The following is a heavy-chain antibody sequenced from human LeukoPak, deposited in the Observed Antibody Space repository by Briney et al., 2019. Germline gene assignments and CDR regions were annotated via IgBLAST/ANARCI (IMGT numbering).Heavy chain of an antibody. V-gene: IGHV1-2*02. J-gene: IGHJ5*02. CDR1: GYTFTGYY. CDR3: ARDSDIVVVVAATTEWFDP. CDR2: INPNSGGT. Sequence: ASVKVSCKASGYTFTGYYMHWVRQAPGQGLEWMGWINPNSGGTNYAQKFQGRVTMTRDTSISTAYMELSRLRSDDTAVYYCARDSDIVVVVAATTEWFDPWGQGTLVTVSS. D-gene: IGHD2-15*01.